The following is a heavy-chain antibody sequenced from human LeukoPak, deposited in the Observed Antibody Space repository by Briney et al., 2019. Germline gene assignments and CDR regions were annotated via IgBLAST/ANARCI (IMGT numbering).Heavy chain of an antibody. CDR1: GGTFSSYA. J-gene: IGHJ6*02. CDR3: ARDSYYDSSGLYYYYYGMDV. CDR2: ITPIFGTA. V-gene: IGHV1-69*13. Sequence: ASVKVSCKASGGTFSSYAISWVRQAPGQGLEWMGGITPIFGTANYAQKFQGRVTITADESTSTAYMELSSLRSEDTAVYYCARDSYYDSSGLYYYYYGMDVWGQGTTVTVSS. D-gene: IGHD3-22*01.